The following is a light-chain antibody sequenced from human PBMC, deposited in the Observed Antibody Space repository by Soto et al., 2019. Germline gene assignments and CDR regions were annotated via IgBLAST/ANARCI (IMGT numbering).Light chain of an antibody. Sequence: QSVLTQPPSASGTPGQRVTISCSGSSSNIGSNTVNWYQQLTGTAPKLLIYSNNQRPSGVPDRFSGSKSGTSASLAISGLQSEDEADYYCAAWDDSLNGVVFGGGTKVTV. CDR2: SNN. CDR3: AAWDDSLNGVV. J-gene: IGLJ2*01. V-gene: IGLV1-44*01. CDR1: SSNIGSNT.